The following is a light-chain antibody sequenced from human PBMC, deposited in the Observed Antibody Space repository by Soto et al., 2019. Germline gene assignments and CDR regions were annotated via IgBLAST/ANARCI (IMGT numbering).Light chain of an antibody. Sequence: QSVLTQPPSASGTPGQRVTISCSGSSSNIGTNTVNWYQELPGTAPKLIIYNNNQRPSGDPDRFSGSKSGTSASLAISGLQSEDEADYYCAAWDDSLNGVLFGGGTKLTVL. CDR1: SSNIGTNT. J-gene: IGLJ2*01. CDR3: AAWDDSLNGVL. V-gene: IGLV1-44*01. CDR2: NNN.